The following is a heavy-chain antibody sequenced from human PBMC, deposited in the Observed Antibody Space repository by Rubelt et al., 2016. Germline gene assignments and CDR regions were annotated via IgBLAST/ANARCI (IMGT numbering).Heavy chain of an antibody. V-gene: IGHV4-34*01. Sequence: QVQLQQWGAGLLKPSETLSLTCAVYGGSFSGYYWSWIRQPPGKGLEWIGEINHSGSTNYNPSLKSRVTISVDTSKNQFSLKLSSVTAADTAVYYCARGLNFWSGYLAYYYGMDVWGQGTTVTVSS. CDR1: GGSFSGYY. CDR2: INHSGST. CDR3: ARGLNFWSGYLAYYYGMDV. J-gene: IGHJ6*02. D-gene: IGHD3-3*01.